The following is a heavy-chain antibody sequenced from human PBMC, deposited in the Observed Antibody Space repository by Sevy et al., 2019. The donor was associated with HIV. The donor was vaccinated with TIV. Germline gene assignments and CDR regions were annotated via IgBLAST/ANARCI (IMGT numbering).Heavy chain of an antibody. Sequence: GGSLRLSCTASGFTFGDYAMSWFRQAPGKGLEWVGFIRSKAYGGTTEYAASVKGRFTISRDDSKSIAYLQMNSLKTEDTAVYYCTREDDSSGYYIPLTMYGMDVWGQGTTVTVSS. J-gene: IGHJ6*02. CDR3: TREDDSSGYYIPLTMYGMDV. CDR2: IRSKAYGGTT. V-gene: IGHV3-49*03. D-gene: IGHD3-22*01. CDR1: GFTFGDYA.